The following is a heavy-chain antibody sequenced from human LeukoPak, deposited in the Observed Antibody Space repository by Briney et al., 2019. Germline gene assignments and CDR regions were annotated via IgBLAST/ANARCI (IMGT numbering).Heavy chain of an antibody. D-gene: IGHD3-10*01. CDR1: GGSFSGDY. V-gene: IGHV4-34*01. Sequence: SETLSLTCAVYGGSFSGDYWNWIRQPPGKGLGWIWEINDSVSTNYNPSLKSRVTISLDTSKKQFALSLTSVTAADTAVYYCARRFGRKFGERFYYYHHMDVWGKGTTVTISS. CDR3: ARRFGRKFGERFYYYHHMDV. CDR2: INDSVST. J-gene: IGHJ6*03.